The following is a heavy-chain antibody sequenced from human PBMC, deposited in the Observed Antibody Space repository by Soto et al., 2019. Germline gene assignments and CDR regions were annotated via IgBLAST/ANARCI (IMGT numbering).Heavy chain of an antibody. D-gene: IGHD2-2*01. CDR1: GGSISSSSYY. J-gene: IGHJ4*02. Sequence: QLQLQESGPGLVKPSETLSLTCTVSGGSISSSSYYWVWLRQPTGKGLEWIWSIYYSGSTYYIPSLKSRVTISVDTSKNQFSLKLSSVTAADTAVYYCASFSTVRVYWGQGTLVTVSS. CDR3: ASFSTVRVY. CDR2: IYYSGST. V-gene: IGHV4-39*01.